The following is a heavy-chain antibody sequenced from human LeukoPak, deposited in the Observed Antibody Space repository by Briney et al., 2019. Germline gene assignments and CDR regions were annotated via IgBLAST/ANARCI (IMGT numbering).Heavy chain of an antibody. CDR3: AKHGGRGVTTPIDY. Sequence: GGSLRLSCAASGVTLGTYAMSWARQAPGKGLEWVSVISGSGTSTSYADSVKGRFTISRDNSKNTLYLQVNSLRAEDTALYYCAKHGGRGVTTPIDYWGQGTLVTVSS. CDR2: ISGSGTST. V-gene: IGHV3-23*01. CDR1: GVTLGTYA. J-gene: IGHJ4*02. D-gene: IGHD3-10*01.